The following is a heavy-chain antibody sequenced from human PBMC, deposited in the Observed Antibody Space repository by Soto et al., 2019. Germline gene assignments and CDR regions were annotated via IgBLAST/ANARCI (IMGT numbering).Heavy chain of an antibody. Sequence: EVQLLESGGGLVQPGGSLRLSCAASGFTFSSYAMSWVRQAPGKGLEWVSAISGSGGSTYYADSVKGRFTISRDNSKNTRYLQMNSLRAADTAVYYCAKDDYGDYYPPYWGQGTLVTVSS. J-gene: IGHJ4*02. CDR3: AKDDYGDYYPPY. CDR1: GFTFSSYA. CDR2: ISGSGGST. D-gene: IGHD4-17*01. V-gene: IGHV3-23*01.